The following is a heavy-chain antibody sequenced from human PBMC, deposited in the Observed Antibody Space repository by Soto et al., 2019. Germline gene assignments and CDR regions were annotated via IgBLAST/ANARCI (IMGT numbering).Heavy chain of an antibody. CDR3: ARADCTGAYCYSWPFNYGVDV. V-gene: IGHV3-33*08. Sequence: QVQLLESGGGVVQPGGSLRLSCTTSGFTFNTYGMHWVRQAPGKGLEWVAVIWYDGSNTYYADSVKGRFTISRDNSRNTQYLKMNSLRAEDTALYYCARADCTGAYCYSWPFNYGVDVWGQGTTVTVSS. CDR2: IWYDGSNT. D-gene: IGHD2-15*01. CDR1: GFTFNTYG. J-gene: IGHJ6*02.